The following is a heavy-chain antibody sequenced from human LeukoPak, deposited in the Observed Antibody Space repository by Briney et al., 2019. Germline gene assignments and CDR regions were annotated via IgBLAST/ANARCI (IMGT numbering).Heavy chain of an antibody. V-gene: IGHV1-2*02. J-gene: IGHJ4*02. D-gene: IGHD3-9*01. Sequence: ASVKVSCKASGYTFTTYYIHWVRQAPGQGLEWMGWINPNSGGTSYAQKFQGRVTVTRDTSITTAYMELSSLRSDDTAVYYCARGPRYDILTGYPDPFDYWGQGTLVTVSS. CDR3: ARGPRYDILTGYPDPFDY. CDR1: GYTFTTYY. CDR2: INPNSGGT.